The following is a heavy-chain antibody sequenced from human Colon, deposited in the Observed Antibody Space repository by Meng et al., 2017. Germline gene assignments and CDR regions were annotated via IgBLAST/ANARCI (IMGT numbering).Heavy chain of an antibody. V-gene: IGHV4-30-4*01. CDR1: GGTIMSGALF. CDR3: ARVVGDCVSCYKGWFDS. D-gene: IGHD2-2*02. CDR2: IFYSEAT. J-gene: IGHJ5*01. Sequence: QVQLQESRPRLVRPSQTLSLTCTVSGGTIMSGALFWAWIRQPPGKGLELMGSIFYSEATYYNSSLKSRLTVSVDTSKNQLSLSLTSVTAADTAVYYCARVVGDCVSCYKGWFDSWGQGTLVTVSS.